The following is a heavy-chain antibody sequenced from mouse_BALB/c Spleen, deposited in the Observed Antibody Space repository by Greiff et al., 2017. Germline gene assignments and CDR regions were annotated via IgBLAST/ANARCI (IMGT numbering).Heavy chain of an antibody. J-gene: IGHJ3*01. V-gene: IGHV1-7*01. D-gene: IGHD2-1*01. Sequence: VQLQQSGAELAKPGASVKMSCKASGYTFTSYWMHWVKQRPGQGLEWIGYINPSTGYTEYNQKFKDKATLTADKSSSTAYMQLSSLTSEDSAVYYCARGNHFPWFAYWGQGTLVTVSA. CDR3: ARGNHFPWFAY. CDR1: GYTFTSYW. CDR2: INPSTGYT.